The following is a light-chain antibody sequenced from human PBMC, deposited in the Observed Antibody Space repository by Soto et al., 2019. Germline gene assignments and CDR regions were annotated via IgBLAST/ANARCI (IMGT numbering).Light chain of an antibody. J-gene: IGLJ1*01. V-gene: IGLV2-8*01. Sequence: QSVLTQPPSASGSPGQSVSISCTGTSSDVGNYNYVSWFQQHPGKAPKLMIYEVSKRPSGVPDRFSGSKSGNTASLTVSGLQAEDEDDYYCSSYAGSSNYVFGTGTKLTVL. CDR3: SSYAGSSNYV. CDR2: EVS. CDR1: SSDVGNYNY.